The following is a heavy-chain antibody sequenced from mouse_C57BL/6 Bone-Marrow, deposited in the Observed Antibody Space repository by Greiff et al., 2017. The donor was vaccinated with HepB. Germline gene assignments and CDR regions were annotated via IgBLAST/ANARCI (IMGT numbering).Heavy chain of an antibody. CDR2: IHPSDSDT. CDR3: AIGPNYYGSTNYYAMDY. CDR1: GYTFTSYW. Sequence: QVQLQQPGAELVKPGASVKVSCKASGYTFTSYWMHWVKQRPGQGLEWIGRIHPSDSDTNYNQKFKGKATLTVDKSSSTAYMQLSSLTSEDSAVYYWAIGPNYYGSTNYYAMDYWGQGTSVTVSS. D-gene: IGHD1-1*01. J-gene: IGHJ4*01. V-gene: IGHV1-74*01.